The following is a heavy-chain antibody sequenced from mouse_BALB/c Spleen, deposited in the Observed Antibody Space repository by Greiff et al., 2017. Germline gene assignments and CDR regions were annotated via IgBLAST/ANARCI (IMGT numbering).Heavy chain of an antibody. CDR3: ARNEGGTDYAMDY. V-gene: IGHV5-12-1*01. CDR2: ISNGGGST. D-gene: IGHD2-14*01. Sequence: EVQLVESGGGLVKPGGSLKLSCAASGFAFSSYDMSWVRQTPEKRLEWVAYISNGGGSTYYPDTVKGRFTISRDNAKNTLYLQMSSLKSEDTAMYYCARNEGGTDYAMDYWGQGTSVTVSS. CDR1: GFAFSSYD. J-gene: IGHJ4*01.